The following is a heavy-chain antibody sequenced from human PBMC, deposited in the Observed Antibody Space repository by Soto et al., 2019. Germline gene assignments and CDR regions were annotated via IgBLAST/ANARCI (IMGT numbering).Heavy chain of an antibody. CDR3: ARTMITLQGVIGR. V-gene: IGHV3-64*02. D-gene: IGHD3-16*01. J-gene: IGHJ5*02. CDR1: GFTFSTHA. Sequence: GGSLRLSCSAAGFTFSTHAMHWVRQAPGKGLEYVSAISSNGRNAHYADSLKGRFTISRDNSRSTLYLQMGSLRVEDTGVYYCARTMITLQGVIGRWGQGTRVTVSS. CDR2: ISSNGRNA.